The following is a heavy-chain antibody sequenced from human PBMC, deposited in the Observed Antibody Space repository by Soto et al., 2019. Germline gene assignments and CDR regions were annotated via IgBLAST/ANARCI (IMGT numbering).Heavy chain of an antibody. CDR2: ISGGGGST. Sequence: GGSLRLSCAASGFTFSSYAMTWVRQAPGKGLEWVSAISGGGGSTYYADSVKGRFTISRDNSKNTLYLQMNSLRAEDTAVYYCAKATYYYDSSGYYPFDYWGQGTLVTVSS. V-gene: IGHV3-23*01. CDR3: AKATYYYDSSGYYPFDY. D-gene: IGHD3-22*01. J-gene: IGHJ4*02. CDR1: GFTFSSYA.